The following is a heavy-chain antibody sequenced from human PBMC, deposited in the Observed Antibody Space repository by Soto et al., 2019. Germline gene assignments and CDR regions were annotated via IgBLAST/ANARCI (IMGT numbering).Heavy chain of an antibody. CDR2: MNPNSGNT. CDR1: GYTFTSYD. Sequence: QEQLVQSGAEVKKPGASVKVSCKASGYTFTSYDINWVRQATGQGLEWMGWMNPNSGNTGYAQKFQGRVTMTRNTSISTVYMELSSLRSEDTAVYYCARGGYDILTGYYNRYYYYGMDVWGQGTTVIVSS. V-gene: IGHV1-8*01. D-gene: IGHD3-9*01. J-gene: IGHJ6*02. CDR3: ARGGYDILTGYYNRYYYYGMDV.